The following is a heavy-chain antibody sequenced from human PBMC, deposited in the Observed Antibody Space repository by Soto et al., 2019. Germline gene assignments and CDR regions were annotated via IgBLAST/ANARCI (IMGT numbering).Heavy chain of an antibody. J-gene: IGHJ4*02. Sequence: ASETLSLTCTVSGGSITTGGYYWSWIRQLPGKGLEWIGHRYYSESTYYNPSLKSRVSISLDASKNQFSLKLSFVTAADTAMYYCARTKCSGGSCYSWSLDYWGQGTPVTVSS. D-gene: IGHD2-15*01. CDR3: ARTKCSGGSCYSWSLDY. CDR1: GGSITTGGYY. V-gene: IGHV4-31*03. CDR2: RYYSEST.